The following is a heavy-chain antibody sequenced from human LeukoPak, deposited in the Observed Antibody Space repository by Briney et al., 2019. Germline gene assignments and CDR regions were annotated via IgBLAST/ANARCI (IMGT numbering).Heavy chain of an antibody. CDR1: GFTFSSYA. CDR2: ISGSGGST. CDR3: AKDDGWVQYAN. Sequence: GSLRLFCAASGFTFSSYAMSWVRQVPGKGLEWVSAISGSGGSTYYADSVKGRFTISRDNSKNTLYLQMNSLRAVDTAVYYCAKDDGWVQYANWGQGTLVTVSS. V-gene: IGHV3-23*01. D-gene: IGHD5-24*01. J-gene: IGHJ4*02.